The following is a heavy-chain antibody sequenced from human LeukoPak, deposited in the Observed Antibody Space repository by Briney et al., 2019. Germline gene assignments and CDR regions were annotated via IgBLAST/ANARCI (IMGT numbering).Heavy chain of an antibody. CDR3: ARRDDSSGYHKIFDY. J-gene: IGHJ4*02. V-gene: IGHV4-39*01. D-gene: IGHD3-22*01. CDR1: GGSISSSSYY. CDR2: MYYSGST. Sequence: LETLSLTCTVSGGSISSSSYYWGWIRQPPGKGLEWIGSMYYSGSTYYNPSLKSRLTMSVDTSKNQLSLKLSSVTAADTAVYYCARRDDSSGYHKIFDYWGQGTLVTVSS.